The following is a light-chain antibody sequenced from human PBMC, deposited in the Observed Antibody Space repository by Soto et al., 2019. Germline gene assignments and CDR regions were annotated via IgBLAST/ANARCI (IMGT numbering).Light chain of an antibody. Sequence: QSVLTQPPSVSGAPGQRVTISCTGSSSNIGAGYDVHWYQQIPGTAPKLLIYGNSNRPSGVPDRFSGSKSGTSASLAITGLQAEDEADYYCQSYDSILSGSVVFGGGTKLTVL. J-gene: IGLJ2*01. CDR1: SSNIGAGYD. CDR2: GNS. V-gene: IGLV1-40*01. CDR3: QSYDSILSGSVV.